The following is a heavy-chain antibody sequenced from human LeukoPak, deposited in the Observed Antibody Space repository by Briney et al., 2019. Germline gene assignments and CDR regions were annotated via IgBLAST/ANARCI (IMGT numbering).Heavy chain of an antibody. J-gene: IGHJ4*02. V-gene: IGHV4-31*03. Sequence: SETLSLTCTVSGGSISSGGYYWSWIRQHPGKGLEWIGYIYYSGSTYYNPSLKSRVTISVDTSKNQFSLNLRSVTAADTAVYHCARLKFDVLSGYYEALDYWGQGTLVTVS. CDR3: ARLKFDVLSGYYEALDY. CDR1: GGSISSGGYY. D-gene: IGHD3-3*01. CDR2: IYYSGST.